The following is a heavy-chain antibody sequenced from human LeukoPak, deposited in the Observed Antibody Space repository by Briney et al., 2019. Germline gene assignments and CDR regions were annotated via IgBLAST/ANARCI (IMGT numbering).Heavy chain of an antibody. Sequence: GASVKVSCKASGYTFTSYGISWVRQAPGQGLEWMGWISAYNGNTNYAQKLQGRVTMTTDTSTSTAYMELRSLRSDDTAVYYCARDADTAIPGYSDYWGQGTLVTVSS. J-gene: IGHJ4*02. D-gene: IGHD5-18*01. CDR1: GYTFTSYG. CDR3: ARDADTAIPGYSDY. V-gene: IGHV1-18*01. CDR2: ISAYNGNT.